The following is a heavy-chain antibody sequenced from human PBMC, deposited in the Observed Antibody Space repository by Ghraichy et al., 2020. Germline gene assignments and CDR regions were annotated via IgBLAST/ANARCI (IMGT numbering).Heavy chain of an antibody. D-gene: IGHD5-24*01. Sequence: GALNIFCKASGFTFSSYPMNWVRQAPGKGLEWVSAIIASGTTTYYADSVKGRLTISRDNSKNTLYLQMNSLRAEDTALYYCAKFDGYNVLDHWGQGTLVTVSS. J-gene: IGHJ4*02. CDR2: IIASGTTT. CDR1: GFTFSSYP. CDR3: AKFDGYNVLDH. V-gene: IGHV3-23*01.